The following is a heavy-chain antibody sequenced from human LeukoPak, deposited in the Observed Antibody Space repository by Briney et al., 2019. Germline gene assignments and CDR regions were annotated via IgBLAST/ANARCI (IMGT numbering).Heavy chain of an antibody. D-gene: IGHD2-2*01. CDR2: IKSKTDGGTT. Sequence: GGSLRLSCAASGFTFSNAWMSWVRQAPGKGLEWVGRIKSKTDGGTTDYAAPVKGRFTISRDDSKNTLYLQMNSLKTEDTAVYYCTTDRRDIVVPAAPRYYYYGMDVWGQGTTVTVSS. J-gene: IGHJ6*02. CDR1: GFTFSNAW. V-gene: IGHV3-15*01. CDR3: TTDRRDIVVPAAPRYYYYGMDV.